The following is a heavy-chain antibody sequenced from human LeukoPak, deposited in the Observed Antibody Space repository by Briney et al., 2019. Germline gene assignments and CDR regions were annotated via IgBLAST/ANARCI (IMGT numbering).Heavy chain of an antibody. V-gene: IGHV1-2*02. D-gene: IGHD5-24*01. J-gene: IGHJ4*02. CDR2: INPDSGGT. Sequence: ASVKVSCKASGYTFTGYWMHWVRQAPGQGLEWMGWINPDSGGTSYAQKFQGRVTMTRDTSISTAYMELSRLRFDDTAVYYCARDGGDGYNAYYFDYWGQGSLVTVSS. CDR3: ARDGGDGYNAYYFDY. CDR1: GYTFTGYW.